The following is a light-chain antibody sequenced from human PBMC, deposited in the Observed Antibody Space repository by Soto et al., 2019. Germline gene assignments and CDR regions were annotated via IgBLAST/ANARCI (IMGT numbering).Light chain of an antibody. V-gene: IGLV2-8*01. Sequence: QSALTQPPSASGSPGQSVTISCTGTSSDVGAYDCVSWYQHHPGKAPKLMIYDVTKRPSGVPDRFSGSKSGNTASLTVSGLQAEDEADYYCSSYAGSNILYVFGTGTKVTVL. CDR2: DVT. J-gene: IGLJ1*01. CDR3: SSYAGSNILYV. CDR1: SSDVGAYDC.